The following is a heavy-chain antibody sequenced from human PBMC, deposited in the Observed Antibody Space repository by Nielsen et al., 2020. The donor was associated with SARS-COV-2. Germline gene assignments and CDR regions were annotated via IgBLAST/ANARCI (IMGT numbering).Heavy chain of an antibody. Sequence: VRQAPGKGLEWVANIKQDGSEKYYVDSVKGRFTISRDNAKNSLYLQMNSLRAEDTAVYYCARVGKYYDFWSGYYTRDYYYYYMDVWGKGTTVTVSS. J-gene: IGHJ6*03. D-gene: IGHD3-3*01. CDR3: ARVGKYYDFWSGYYTRDYYYYYMDV. V-gene: IGHV3-7*01. CDR2: IKQDGSEK.